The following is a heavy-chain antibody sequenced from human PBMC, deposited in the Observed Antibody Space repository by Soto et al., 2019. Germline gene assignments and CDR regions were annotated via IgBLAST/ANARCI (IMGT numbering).Heavy chain of an antibody. J-gene: IGHJ6*04. CDR2: IRSKANTYAT. CDR3: TRLERMYYYDRRHYSPEHYGMNV. V-gene: IGHV3-73*01. D-gene: IGHD3-22*01. Sequence: GLEWVGLIRSKANTYATAYAASVKGRFTISRDDSRNTAYLQMNSLKIVDTAVYYCTRLERMYYYDRRHYSPEHYGMNVWDTGDTVP.